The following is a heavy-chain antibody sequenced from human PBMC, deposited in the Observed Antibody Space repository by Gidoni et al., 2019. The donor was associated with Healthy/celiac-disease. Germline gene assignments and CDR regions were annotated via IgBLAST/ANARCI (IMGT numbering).Heavy chain of an antibody. V-gene: IGHV4-34*01. Sequence: QVQLQQWGAGLLKPSETLSLTCAVYGGSFSGYYWSWIRQPPGKGLEWIGEINHSGSTNYNPSLKSRVTISVDTSKNQFSLKLSSVTAADTAVYYCARGPRLDVWGQGTLVTVSS. CDR2: INHSGST. CDR1: GGSFSGYY. J-gene: IGHJ5*02. CDR3: ARGPRLDV.